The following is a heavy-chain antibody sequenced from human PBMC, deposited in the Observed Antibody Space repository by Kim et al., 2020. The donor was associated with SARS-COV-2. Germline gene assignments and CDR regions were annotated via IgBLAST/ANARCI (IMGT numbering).Heavy chain of an antibody. CDR1: GFTFSSYW. V-gene: IGHV3-74*01. Sequence: GSLRLSCAASGFTFSSYWMHWVRQAPGKGLVWVSRINSDGSSTSYADSVKGRFTISRDNAKNTLYLQMNSLRAEDTAVYYCATGPVATVLGYYYGMDVWGQGTTVTVSS. J-gene: IGHJ6*02. D-gene: IGHD5-12*01. CDR3: ATGPVATVLGYYYGMDV. CDR2: INSDGSST.